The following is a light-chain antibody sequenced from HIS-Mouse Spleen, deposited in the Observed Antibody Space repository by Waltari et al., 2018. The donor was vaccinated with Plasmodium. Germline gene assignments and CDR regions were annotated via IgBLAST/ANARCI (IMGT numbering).Light chain of an antibody. Sequence: SYELTQPPSVSVSPGQTARITCSGDALPKKYAYWYQQKSGQAPVQVIYEYSKRPSGCPGRFSGSSSGTMATITISGAQVEDEADYYWYSTDSSGNHRVFGVGTKLTVL. CDR3: YSTDSSGNHRV. CDR2: EYS. CDR1: ALPKKY. V-gene: IGLV3-10*01. J-gene: IGLJ3*02.